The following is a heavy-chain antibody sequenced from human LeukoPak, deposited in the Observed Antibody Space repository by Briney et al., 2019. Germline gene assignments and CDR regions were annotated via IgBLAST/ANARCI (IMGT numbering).Heavy chain of an antibody. D-gene: IGHD2-21*02. CDR3: ARDAPYCGGDCYTYGMDV. Sequence: PGGSLRLSCAASGFTFGSYGMHWVRQAPGKGLEWVAVIWYDGSNKYYADSVKGRFTISRDNSKNTLYLQMNSLRAEDTAVYYCARDAPYCGGDCYTYGMDVWGQGTTVTVSS. CDR2: IWYDGSNK. V-gene: IGHV3-33*01. J-gene: IGHJ6*02. CDR1: GFTFGSYG.